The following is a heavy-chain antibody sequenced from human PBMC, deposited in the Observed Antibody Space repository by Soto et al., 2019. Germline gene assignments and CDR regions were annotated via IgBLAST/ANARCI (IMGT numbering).Heavy chain of an antibody. J-gene: IGHJ6*03. D-gene: IGHD7-27*01. Sequence: GGSLRLSCAASGFTFSSYGMHWVRKAPGKGLEWVAVIWYDGSNKYYADSVKGRFTISRDNSKNTLYLQMNSLRAEDTAVYYCARAGDRYYYYYMDVWGKGTTVTVSS. CDR1: GFTFSSYG. CDR2: IWYDGSNK. CDR3: ARAGDRYYYYYMDV. V-gene: IGHV3-33*08.